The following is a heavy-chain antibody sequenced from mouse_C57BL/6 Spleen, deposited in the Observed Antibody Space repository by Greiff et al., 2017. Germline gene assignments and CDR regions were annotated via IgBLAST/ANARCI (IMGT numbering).Heavy chain of an antibody. CDR2: ISDGGSYT. CDR3: ARGHSYYAMDY. V-gene: IGHV5-4*01. Sequence: EVQVVESGGGLVKPGGSLKLSCAASGFTFSSYAMSWVRQTPEKRLEWVATISDGGSYTYYPDNVKGRFTISRDNAKNNLYLQMSHLKSEDTAMYYCARGHSYYAMDYWGQGTSVTVSS. CDR1: GFTFSSYA. D-gene: IGHD3-1*01. J-gene: IGHJ4*01.